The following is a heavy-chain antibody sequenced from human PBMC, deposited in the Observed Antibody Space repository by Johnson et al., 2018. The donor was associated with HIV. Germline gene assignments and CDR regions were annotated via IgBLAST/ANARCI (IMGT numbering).Heavy chain of an antibody. V-gene: IGHV3-64*01. CDR1: GFTFSNYA. CDR3: ARRRYSTSWQEAFDI. J-gene: IGHJ3*02. D-gene: IGHD6-13*01. Sequence: VQVVESGGGLIQPGGSLRVSCAASGFTFSNYAIHWVRQAPGKGLEYVSAISGNGGSKYYANSVKGRFTISRDNSKNTLYLQMGSLTAEDMAVYYCARRRYSTSWQEAFDIWGRGTMVTVSS. CDR2: ISGNGGSK.